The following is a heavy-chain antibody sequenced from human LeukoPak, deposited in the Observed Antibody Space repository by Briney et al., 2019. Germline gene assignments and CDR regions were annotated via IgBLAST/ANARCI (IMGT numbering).Heavy chain of an antibody. CDR3: AKDSSYHGMDV. CDR1: GFTFSSYG. Sequence: GRSLRLSCAASGFTFSSYGMHWVRQAPGKGLEWVAVISYDGSNKYYADSVKGRFTISRDNSKNTLYLQMNSLRAEDTAVYYCAKDSSYHGMDVWGQGTTVTVSS. CDR2: ISYDGSNK. V-gene: IGHV3-30*18. J-gene: IGHJ6*02.